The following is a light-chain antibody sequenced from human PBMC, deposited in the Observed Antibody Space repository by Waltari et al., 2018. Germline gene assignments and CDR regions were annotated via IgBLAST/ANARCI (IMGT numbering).Light chain of an antibody. CDR2: WAS. CDR3: QQYYSTPFT. V-gene: IGKV4-1*01. CDR1: QSVLYSSNNKNY. J-gene: IGKJ3*01. Sequence: DIVMTQSPDSLAVSRGERATIHCKSSQSVLYSSNNKNYLAWYQQKPGQPPKLLIYWASTRESGVPDRFSGSGSGTDFTLTISSLQAEDVAVYYCQQYYSTPFTFGPGTKVDIK.